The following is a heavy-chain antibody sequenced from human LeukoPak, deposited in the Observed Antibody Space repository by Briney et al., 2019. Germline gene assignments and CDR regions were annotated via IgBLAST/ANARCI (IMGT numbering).Heavy chain of an antibody. D-gene: IGHD5-12*01. CDR3: ARDRYLSGYDTYYYGMDV. V-gene: IGHV4-59*01. CDR2: IYYSGST. J-gene: IGHJ6*02. CDR1: GGSISYYY. Sequence: SETLSLTCTVSGGSISYYYWSWVRQPPGKGLEWIGYIYYSGSTNYNPSLKSRVTISVDTSKNQFSLKLSSVTAADTAVYYCARDRYLSGYDTYYYGMDVWGQGTAVTVSS.